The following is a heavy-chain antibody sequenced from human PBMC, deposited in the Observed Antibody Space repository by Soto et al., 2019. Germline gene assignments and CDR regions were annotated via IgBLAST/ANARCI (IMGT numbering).Heavy chain of an antibody. V-gene: IGHV1-46*01. CDR1: GYTFTSYY. D-gene: IGHD2-2*01. CDR2: INPSGTTT. Sequence: QVQLVQSGAEVKKPGASVKVSCKASGYTFTSYYMHWVRQAPGQGLEWMGIINPSGTTTDYAQKFQGIGTMTRDTCASTYSMELSSLTSEDTAVYYVAPPQIASHYWYGMAGWGPGTTVTVSS. J-gene: IGHJ6*02. CDR3: APPQIASHYWYGMAG.